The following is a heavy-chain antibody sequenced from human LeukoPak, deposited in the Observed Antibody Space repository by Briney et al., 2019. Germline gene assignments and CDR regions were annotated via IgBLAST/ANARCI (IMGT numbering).Heavy chain of an antibody. V-gene: IGHV3-30*02. CDR1: GFTFSSYG. D-gene: IGHD3-3*01. Sequence: GGSLRLSCAASGFTFSSYGMHWVRQAPGKGLEWVAFIRYDGSNKYYVDSVKGRFTISRDNSKNTLYLQMNSLRAEDTAVYYCAKANNYDFWSGYRGLHYYYYMDVWGKGTTVTVSS. CDR3: AKANNYDFWSGYRGLHYYYYMDV. J-gene: IGHJ6*03. CDR2: IRYDGSNK.